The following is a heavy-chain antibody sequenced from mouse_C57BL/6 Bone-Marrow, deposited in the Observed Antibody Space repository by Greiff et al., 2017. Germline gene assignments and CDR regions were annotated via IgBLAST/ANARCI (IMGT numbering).Heavy chain of an antibody. CDR2: IWSGGST. V-gene: IGHV2-4*01. D-gene: IGHD2-4*01. Sequence: QVQLQQSGPGLVQPSQSLSITCTVSGFSLTSYGVHWVRQPPGKGLEWLGVIWSGGSTDYNAAFISRLSISKDNSKSQVFFKMNSLQADDTAIYYCAKNPHDYDRLYYAMDYWGQGTSGTVSS. J-gene: IGHJ4*01. CDR3: AKNPHDYDRLYYAMDY. CDR1: GFSLTSYG.